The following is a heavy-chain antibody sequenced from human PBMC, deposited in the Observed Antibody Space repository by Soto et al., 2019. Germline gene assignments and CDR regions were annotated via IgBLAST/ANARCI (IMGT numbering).Heavy chain of an antibody. CDR1: GDTFDTFA. J-gene: IGHJ6*02. CDR3: ARDKDREQLGGNYYYTLDV. Sequence: QVQLVQSGAGVVKPGSSVKVSCTASGDTFDTFAISWVRQAPGQGLEWMGGIIPIFRTPDYGQKFQGRVTITADESTSTAYMELSSLRSEDTAVYYCARDKDREQLGGNYYYTLDVWGQGTTVTVSS. D-gene: IGHD1-1*01. V-gene: IGHV1-69*12. CDR2: IIPIFRTP.